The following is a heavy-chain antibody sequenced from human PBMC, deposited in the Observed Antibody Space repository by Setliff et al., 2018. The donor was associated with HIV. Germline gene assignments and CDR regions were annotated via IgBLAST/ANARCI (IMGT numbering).Heavy chain of an antibody. V-gene: IGHV4-61*02. Sequence: SETLSLTCTVSGGSISSGSYYWNWIRQPAGKGLEWIGRIYTSGSTNYNPSLKNRVTISVDTSKNQFSLKLSSVTAADTAVYYCAREDYYYYGMDVWGQGTTVTVSS. J-gene: IGHJ6*02. CDR3: AREDYYYYGMDV. CDR1: GGSISSGSYY. CDR2: IYTSGST.